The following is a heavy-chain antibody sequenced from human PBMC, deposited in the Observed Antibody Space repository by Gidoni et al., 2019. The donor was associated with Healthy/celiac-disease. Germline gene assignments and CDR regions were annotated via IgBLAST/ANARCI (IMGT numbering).Heavy chain of an antibody. J-gene: IGHJ6*03. Sequence: EVQLVETGGGLIQPGGSLRLSCAASGFTVSSNYMSGGRQAPGKGLEWVSVIYSGGSTYYADSVKGRFTISRDNSKNTLYLQMNSLRAEDTAVYYCARDGSDSIAAAGYYYYMDVWGKGTTVTVSS. D-gene: IGHD6-13*01. CDR2: IYSGGST. CDR1: GFTVSSNY. V-gene: IGHV3-53*02. CDR3: ARDGSDSIAAAGYYYYMDV.